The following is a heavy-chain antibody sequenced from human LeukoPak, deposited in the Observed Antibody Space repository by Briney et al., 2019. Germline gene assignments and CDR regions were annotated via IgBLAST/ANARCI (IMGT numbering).Heavy chain of an antibody. CDR1: GFTFSSYA. J-gene: IGHJ4*02. CDR3: ATLITFGGVLVADIQFFDY. D-gene: IGHD3-16*01. CDR2: ISYDGSNK. Sequence: GGSLRLSCAASGFTFSSYAMHWVRQAPGKGLEWVAVISYDGSNKYYADSVKGRFTISRDNSKNTLYLQMNSLRAEDTAVYYCATLITFGGVLVADIQFFDYWGQGTLVTVSS. V-gene: IGHV3-30-3*01.